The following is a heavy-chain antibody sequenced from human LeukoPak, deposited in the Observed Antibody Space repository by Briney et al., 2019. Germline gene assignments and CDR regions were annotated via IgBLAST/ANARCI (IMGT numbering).Heavy chain of an antibody. CDR2: IGTAGDT. J-gene: IGHJ3*01. V-gene: IGHV3-13*01. CDR3: ARAGLDCSGGSCYDDAYDV. D-gene: IGHD2-15*01. Sequence: KSGGSLRLSCAASGFTFSSYDMHWVRQATGKGLEWVSAIGTAGDTYYPGSVKGRFTISRENAKNSLYLQMNSLRAGDTAVYYCARAGLDCSGGSCYDDAYDVWGQGTMVTVSS. CDR1: GFTFSSYD.